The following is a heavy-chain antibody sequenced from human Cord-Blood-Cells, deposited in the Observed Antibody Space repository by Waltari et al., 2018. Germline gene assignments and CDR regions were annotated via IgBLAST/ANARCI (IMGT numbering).Heavy chain of an antibody. CDR2: IYHSGST. J-gene: IGHJ3*02. CDR3: ARDEYCSSTSCYHDAFDI. V-gene: IGHV4-38-2*02. D-gene: IGHD2-2*01. CDR1: GYSISSGYY. Sequence: QVQLQESGPGLVKPSETLSLTCTVSGYSISSGYYWGWIRQHPGKGLEWIGSIYHSGSTYYNPSLKSRGTISVDTSKNQFSLKLSSVTAADTAVYYCARDEYCSSTSCYHDAFDIWGQGTMVTVSS.